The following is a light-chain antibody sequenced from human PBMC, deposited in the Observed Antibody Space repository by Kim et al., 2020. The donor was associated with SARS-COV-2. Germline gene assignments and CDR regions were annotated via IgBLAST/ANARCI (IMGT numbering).Light chain of an antibody. CDR2: SDY. CDR3: AAWDDSLNGPK. Sequence: QSVLTQPPSLSGTPGQRVTISCSGSSSNIGSNTVNWYQQLPGTAPKLLIYSDYQRPSGVPDRFSGSKSGTSASLAISGLQSEDEADYYCAAWDDSLNGPKFGGGTQLTVL. CDR1: SSNIGSNT. V-gene: IGLV1-44*01. J-gene: IGLJ3*02.